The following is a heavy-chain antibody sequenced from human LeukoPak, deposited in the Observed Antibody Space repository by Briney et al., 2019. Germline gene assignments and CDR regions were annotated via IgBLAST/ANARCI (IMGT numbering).Heavy chain of an antibody. V-gene: IGHV3-21*01. CDR2: ITGSYSHI. J-gene: IGHJ4*02. D-gene: IGHD3-22*01. CDR3: ARGAEYYYDSSGYFPFDY. Sequence: MTGGSLRLSCAASGFIFSTYSMNWVRQAPGKGLGWVSSITGSYSHIYYADSVKGRFTISGDNAKNSLYLQMNSLRAEDTAVYYCARGAEYYYDSSGYFPFDYWGQGTLVTVSS. CDR1: GFIFSTYS.